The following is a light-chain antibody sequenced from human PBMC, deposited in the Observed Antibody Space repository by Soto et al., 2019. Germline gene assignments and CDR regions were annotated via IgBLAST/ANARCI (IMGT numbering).Light chain of an antibody. Sequence: DIPMTQSPSTLSGSVGDRVTITCRASQTISSWLAWYQQKPGKAPKLLIYKASTLKSGVPSRFSGSGSGSEFTLTISSLQPDDFATYYCQQYKSYSPLTFGGGTKVEIK. CDR2: KAS. V-gene: IGKV1-5*03. CDR1: QTISSW. J-gene: IGKJ4*01. CDR3: QQYKSYSPLT.